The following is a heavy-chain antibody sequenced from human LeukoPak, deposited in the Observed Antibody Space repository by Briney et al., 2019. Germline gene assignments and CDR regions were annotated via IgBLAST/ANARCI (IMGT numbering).Heavy chain of an antibody. J-gene: IGHJ3*02. CDR3: QQLVSGAAFDI. V-gene: IGHV1-69*13. D-gene: IGHD6-13*01. CDR1: GYTFTSYG. Sequence: GASVKVSCKASGYTFTSYGISWVRQAPGQGLEWMGGIIPIFGTANYAQKFQGRVTITADESTSTAYMELSSLRSEDTAVYYCQQLVSGAAFDIWGQGTMVTVSS. CDR2: IIPIFGTA.